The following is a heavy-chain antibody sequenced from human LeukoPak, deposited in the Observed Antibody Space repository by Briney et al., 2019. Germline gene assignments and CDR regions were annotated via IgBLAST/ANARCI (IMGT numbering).Heavy chain of an antibody. Sequence: SETLSLTCAVYGGSFSGYYWSWIRQPPGKGLEWIGEINHSGSTNYNPSLKSRVTMSVDTSKNQFFLKLTSVTAADTAVYYCARGIVGARVFDYWGQGTLVTVSS. D-gene: IGHD1-26*01. V-gene: IGHV4-34*01. CDR1: GGSFSGYY. J-gene: IGHJ4*02. CDR3: ARGIVGARVFDY. CDR2: INHSGST.